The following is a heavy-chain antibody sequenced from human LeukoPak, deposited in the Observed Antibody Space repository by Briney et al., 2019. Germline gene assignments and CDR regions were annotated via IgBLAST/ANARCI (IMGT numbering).Heavy chain of an antibody. CDR2: INSDGSST. J-gene: IGHJ6*02. CDR1: GFTFSSYW. D-gene: IGHD2-21*01. Sequence: AGGSLRLSCAASGFTFSSYWMRWVRQAPGKGLVWVSRINSDGSSTSYADSVKGRFTISRDNAKNTLYLQMNSLRAEDTAVYYCARESVADYYYYGMDVWGQGTTVTVSS. V-gene: IGHV3-74*01. CDR3: ARESVADYYYYGMDV.